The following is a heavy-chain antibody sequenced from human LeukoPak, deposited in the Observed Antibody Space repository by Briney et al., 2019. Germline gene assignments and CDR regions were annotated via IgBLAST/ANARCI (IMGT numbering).Heavy chain of an antibody. CDR1: GYSFTDYG. V-gene: IGHV3-23*01. CDR3: SKGPGGFWDY. CDR2: LNGDGSET. Sequence: GGSLRLSCAGSGYSFTDYGMGWVRQAPGRGLEWVSALNGDGSETYYADSVKGRFINSRDNSKRTLYLQMSSLRADDTAVYYCSKGPGGFWDYWGQGALVTVAS. J-gene: IGHJ4*02. D-gene: IGHD3-3*01.